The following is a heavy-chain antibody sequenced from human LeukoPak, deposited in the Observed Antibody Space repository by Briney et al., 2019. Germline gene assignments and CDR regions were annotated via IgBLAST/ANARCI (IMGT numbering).Heavy chain of an antibody. J-gene: IGHJ4*02. CDR3: ARDNVGATPFDY. V-gene: IGHV3-7*05. CDR1: GCTFSFFW. Sequence: GGSLRLSCAASGCTFSFFWMSWVRQAPGKGLEWVANINLDGTERHYVDSVKGRFTISRDNARKSLYLQMNSLRDEDTAVYYCARDNVGATPFDYWGQGTLVTVSS. CDR2: INLDGTER. D-gene: IGHD1-26*01.